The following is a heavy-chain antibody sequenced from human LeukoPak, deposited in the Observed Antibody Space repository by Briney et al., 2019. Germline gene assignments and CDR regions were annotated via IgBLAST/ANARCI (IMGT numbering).Heavy chain of an antibody. D-gene: IGHD1-1*01. CDR3: ARRGQLWSLDY. Sequence: GASLQISCKGSGSSFTNYWSGLVRPLPGKGLEWMDIFYPGDSETRYNASFQGQVTISADKSVSTAYLQWNSRKASDTAMYYCARRGQLWSLDYWGQGTLVTVSS. CDR1: GSSFTNYW. CDR2: FYPGDSET. V-gene: IGHV5-51*01. J-gene: IGHJ4*02.